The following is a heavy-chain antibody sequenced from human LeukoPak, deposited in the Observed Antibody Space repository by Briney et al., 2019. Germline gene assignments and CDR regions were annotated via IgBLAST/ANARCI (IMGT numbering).Heavy chain of an antibody. D-gene: IGHD3-22*01. Sequence: SETLSLTCAVYGGSFSGYYWSWIRQPPGKGLEWIGEINHSGSTNYNPSLKSRVTISVDTSKNQFSLKLSSVTAADTAVYYCARGLRRGGTYYYDSSGLNFGYWGQGTLVTVSS. CDR3: ARGLRRGGTYYYDSSGLNFGY. CDR1: GGSFSGYY. V-gene: IGHV4-34*01. J-gene: IGHJ4*02. CDR2: INHSGST.